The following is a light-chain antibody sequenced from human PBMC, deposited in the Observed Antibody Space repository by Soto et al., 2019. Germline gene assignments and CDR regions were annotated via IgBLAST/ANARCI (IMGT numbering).Light chain of an antibody. Sequence: DIQMTQSPSSLSASVGDRVTLTCRASQGIIAYLAWYHKKPWNAPKLLLYAASTLQSGVPSRLNGSGAGTDHTLIIRSLQHEGVATYYCQKYNSSPRPVGQGTQVEIQ. J-gene: IGKJ1*01. CDR2: AAS. CDR3: QKYNSSPRP. V-gene: IGKV1-27*01. CDR1: QGIIAY.